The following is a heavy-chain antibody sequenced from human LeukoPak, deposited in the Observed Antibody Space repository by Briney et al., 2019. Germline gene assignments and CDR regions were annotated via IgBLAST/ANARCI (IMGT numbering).Heavy chain of an antibody. D-gene: IGHD3-10*01. CDR2: VSANGIST. V-gene: IGHV3-23*01. CDR3: AKDRGYTTGRDFDY. CDR1: GFTFSSYW. Sequence: GGSLRLSCAASGFTFSSYWMSWVRQAPGRGLEWVSVVSANGISTLYADSVKGRFTISRDNPMNTLYLQMSSLRAEDTAVYYCAKDRGYTTGRDFDYWGQGALVTVSS. J-gene: IGHJ4*02.